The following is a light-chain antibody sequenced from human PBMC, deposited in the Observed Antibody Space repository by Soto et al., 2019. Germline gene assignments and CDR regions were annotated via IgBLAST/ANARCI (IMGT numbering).Light chain of an antibody. V-gene: IGKV3-20*01. Sequence: EIVLTQSPGTLSLSPGERATLSCRASQSVSSSYLAWYQQKPGQAPRLLIYGASSRATGIPDRFSGSGSGTDFTLRISRLEPEDSAVYYCQQYGSSPLCTFGQGTKLESK. CDR2: GAS. CDR1: QSVSSSY. J-gene: IGKJ2*02. CDR3: QQYGSSPLCT.